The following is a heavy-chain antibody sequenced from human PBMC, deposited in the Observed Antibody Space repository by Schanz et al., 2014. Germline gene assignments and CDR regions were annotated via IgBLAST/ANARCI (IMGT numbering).Heavy chain of an antibody. V-gene: IGHV3-48*01. CDR2: IATSSSTR. D-gene: IGHD3-10*01. J-gene: IGHJ1*01. CDR3: ASGVHVSSLQKGLQF. Sequence: EVQLLDSGGGLVQPGGSLRLSCEASEFTFSSYKMNWVRQVPGKGLEWLSYIATSSSTRHYADSVKGRVTISRDNAKNSVSLQMRRLRVEDTAVYYCASGVHVSSLQKGLQFWGRGTLVIVSS. CDR1: EFTFSSYK.